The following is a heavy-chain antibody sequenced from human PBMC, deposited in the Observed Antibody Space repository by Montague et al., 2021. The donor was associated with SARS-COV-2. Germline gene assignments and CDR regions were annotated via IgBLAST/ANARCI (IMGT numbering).Heavy chain of an antibody. CDR2: IHYSGGT. V-gene: IGHV4-38-2*01. D-gene: IGHD3-10*01. CDR1: GYSISSGNY. J-gene: IGHJ4*02. CDR3: ARWYYGSGSYPH. Sequence: SETLSLTCSVSGYSISSGNYWGWFRHPPGKGLVWFVNIHYSGGTSYSPPSKSRVTVTVDTSKNKYTLRLSSVIAADTAVYYCARWYYGSGSYPHWGRGTLVTVSS.